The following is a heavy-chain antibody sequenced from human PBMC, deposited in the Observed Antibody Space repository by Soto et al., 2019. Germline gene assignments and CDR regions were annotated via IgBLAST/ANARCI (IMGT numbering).Heavy chain of an antibody. CDR3: FGHDSSGYYALHDY. Sequence: GAPVKVSCKASGYTFTSYGISWVRQAPGEGLEWMGWISAYNGNTNYAQKLQGRVTMTTDTSTSTAYMELRSLRSDDTAVYYCFGHDSSGYYALHDYSARGTFDTVSS. D-gene: IGHD3-22*01. CDR1: GYTFTSYG. J-gene: IGHJ4*02. CDR2: ISAYNGNT. V-gene: IGHV1-18*01.